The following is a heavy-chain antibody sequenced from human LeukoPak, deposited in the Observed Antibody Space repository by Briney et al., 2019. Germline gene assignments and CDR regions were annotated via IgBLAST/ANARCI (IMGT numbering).Heavy chain of an antibody. D-gene: IGHD5-12*01. CDR1: GYTFTSYA. CDR2: INAGNGNT. CDR3: ARGRGWLRLIDY. V-gene: IGHV1-3*01. Sequence: ASVKVSCKASGYTFTSYAMHWVRQAPGQRLEWMGWINAGNGNTKYSQKFQGRVTITRDTSASTAYMELSSLRSEDTAVYYCARGRGWLRLIDYWGQGTLVTVSS. J-gene: IGHJ4*02.